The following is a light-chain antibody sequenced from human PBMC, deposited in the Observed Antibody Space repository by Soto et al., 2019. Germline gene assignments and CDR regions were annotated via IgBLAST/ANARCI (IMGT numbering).Light chain of an antibody. Sequence: QSVLTQPPSVSAAPGQKVTISCSGSSSNIGSNYVFWYQQHPGKAPKLMIYNVSYRPSGVSSRFSGSKSGNTASLTISGLQAEDEADYYCNSYTSASTYVFGTGTKLTVL. J-gene: IGLJ1*01. CDR2: NVS. V-gene: IGLV2-14*03. CDR3: NSYTSASTYV. CDR1: SSNIGSNY.